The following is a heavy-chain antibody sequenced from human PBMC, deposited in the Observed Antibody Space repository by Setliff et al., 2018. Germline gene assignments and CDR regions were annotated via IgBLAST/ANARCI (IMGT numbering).Heavy chain of an antibody. CDR3: SRHHSQYYSDSSGYFCEDWYFDL. V-gene: IGHV4-59*08. J-gene: IGHJ2*01. D-gene: IGHD3-22*01. CDR2: IYYSGTT. CDR1: GGSISNYY. Sequence: NPSETLSLTCTVSGGSISNYYWSWIRQPPGKGLEWIGYIYYSGTTNSIPSLKSRCTRSVDTSKNQFSLELSSVTAADTAVYYCSRHHSQYYSDSSGYFCEDWYFDLWGRGTLVTGSS.